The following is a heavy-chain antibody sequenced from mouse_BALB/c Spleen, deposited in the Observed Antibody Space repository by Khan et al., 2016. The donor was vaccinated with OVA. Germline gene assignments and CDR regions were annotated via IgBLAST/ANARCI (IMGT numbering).Heavy chain of an antibody. CDR1: GYSITSGYG. D-gene: IGHD1-2*01. J-gene: IGHJ2*01. CDR3: ARTARIKY. CDR2: IRYSGST. Sequence: EVQLQESGPGLVKPSQSLSLTCTVTGYSITSGYGWNWIRQFPGNKLEWMGYIRYSGSTNYDPSLKSRISITRDTSKNQFFLQLNSVTTEDTATYYCARTARIKYWGQGTTLTVSS. V-gene: IGHV3-1*02.